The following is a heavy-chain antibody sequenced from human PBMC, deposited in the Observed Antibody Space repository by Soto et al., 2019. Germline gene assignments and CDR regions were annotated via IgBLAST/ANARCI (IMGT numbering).Heavy chain of an antibody. V-gene: IGHV3-33*01. CDR2: IWYDGSNK. J-gene: IGHJ3*02. CDR3: ARGGPQLNAFDI. D-gene: IGHD6-13*01. CDR1: GFTFSSYG. Sequence: QVQLVESGGGVVQPGRSLRLSCAASGFTFSSYGMHWVRQAPGKGLEWVAVIWYDGSNKYYADSVKGRFTISRDNSKNTLYLQMNSLRAEDTAVYYCARGGPQLNAFDIWGQGTMVTVSS.